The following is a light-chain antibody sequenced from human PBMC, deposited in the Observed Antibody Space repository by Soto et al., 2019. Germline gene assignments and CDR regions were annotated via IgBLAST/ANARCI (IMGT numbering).Light chain of an antibody. Sequence: IMMYQSPVTLSVTPGERATLSCRASQSISDKSAWYQQKPGQAPRLLMFGASTRATGIPARFSGSGSGTDFTLTISCLQSEDFATYYCQQYYSYPITFGQGTRLEIK. CDR3: QQYYSYPIT. CDR2: GAS. V-gene: IGKV3-15*01. CDR1: QSISDK. J-gene: IGKJ5*01.